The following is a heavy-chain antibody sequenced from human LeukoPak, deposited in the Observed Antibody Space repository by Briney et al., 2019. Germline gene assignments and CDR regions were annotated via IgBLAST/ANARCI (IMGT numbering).Heavy chain of an antibody. J-gene: IGHJ4*02. CDR3: ARERRVRYSYGFGY. Sequence: GSVKVSCKASGYTFTSYDINWVRQATGQGLEWMGWMNPNSGTTGYAQKFHGRVTMTRNTSISTAYMELSSLRSEDTAVYYCARERRVRYSYGFGYWGQGTLVTVTS. CDR2: MNPNSGTT. D-gene: IGHD5-18*01. V-gene: IGHV1-8*02. CDR1: GYTFTSYD.